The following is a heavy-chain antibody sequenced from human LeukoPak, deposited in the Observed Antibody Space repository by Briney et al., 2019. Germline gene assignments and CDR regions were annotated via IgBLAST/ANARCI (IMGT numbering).Heavy chain of an antibody. D-gene: IGHD2-21*02. V-gene: IGHV4-38-2*02. CDR2: LYQSEHA. Sequence: SETLSLTCTVSGYSISSGYFWGCMRQPPGKGLEWIGSLYQSEHAHYNPSLKSRLTISVDTSKNQFSLKPRSVLGAHPGVYYCARAYCVGDCTVLHIYFDNWGQGNLVIVSS. J-gene: IGHJ4*02. CDR3: ARAYCVGDCTVLHIYFDN. CDR1: GYSISSGYF.